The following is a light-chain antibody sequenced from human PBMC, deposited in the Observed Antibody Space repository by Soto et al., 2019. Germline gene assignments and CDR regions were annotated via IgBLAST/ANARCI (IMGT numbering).Light chain of an antibody. J-gene: IGKJ1*01. CDR1: QSISTW. Sequence: DIQMTQSTSTLSASVGDRVTITCRANQSISTWLAWYQQEPGKAPKLLIYKASHLDSGVPSRLSGSGSGTEFTLTISSLQPDDFATYYCQQYNSYSTTFGQGTKVEIK. CDR2: KAS. CDR3: QQYNSYSTT. V-gene: IGKV1-5*03.